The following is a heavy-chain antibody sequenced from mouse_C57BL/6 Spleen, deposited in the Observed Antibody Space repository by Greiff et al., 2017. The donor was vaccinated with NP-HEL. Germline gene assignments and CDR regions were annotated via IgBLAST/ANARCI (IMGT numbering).Heavy chain of an antibody. CDR2: ISNGGGST. CDR3: ARLRGDY. V-gene: IGHV5-12*01. J-gene: IGHJ4*01. CDR1: GFTFSDYY. Sequence: EVQLVESGGGLVQPGGSLKLSCAASGFTFSDYYMYWVRQTPEKRLEWVAYISNGGGSTYYPDTVKGRFTISSYNAKNTLYLPMSRLKSEDTAMYDCARLRGDYWGQGTSVTVSS.